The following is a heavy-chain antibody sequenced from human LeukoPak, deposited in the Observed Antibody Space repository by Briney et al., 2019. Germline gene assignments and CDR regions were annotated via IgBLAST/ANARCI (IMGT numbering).Heavy chain of an antibody. V-gene: IGHV3-23*01. CDR1: GFTFSNYA. CDR3: ARDMHESAPDYDQ. Sequence: GGSLRLSCAASGFTFSNYAMSWVRQAPGKGLEWVSGISDTGGNTYYADSVKGRFTISRDNSRNTLYLQMNSLRAEDTAVYYCARDMHESAPDYDQWGQGTRVTISS. D-gene: IGHD3-16*01. CDR2: ISDTGGNT. J-gene: IGHJ4*02.